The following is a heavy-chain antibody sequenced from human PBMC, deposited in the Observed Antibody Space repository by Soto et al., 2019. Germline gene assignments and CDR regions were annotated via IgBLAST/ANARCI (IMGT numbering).Heavy chain of an antibody. Sequence: SETLSLTCAVYGGSFSGYYWSWIRQPPGKGLEWIGEINHSGSTNYNPSLKSRVTISVDTSKNQFSLKLSSVTAADTAVYYCASSESSIVVVPAAMKGWFDPWGQGTLVTVAS. D-gene: IGHD2-2*01. V-gene: IGHV4-34*01. CDR1: GGSFSGYY. CDR3: ASSESSIVVVPAAMKGWFDP. J-gene: IGHJ5*02. CDR2: INHSGST.